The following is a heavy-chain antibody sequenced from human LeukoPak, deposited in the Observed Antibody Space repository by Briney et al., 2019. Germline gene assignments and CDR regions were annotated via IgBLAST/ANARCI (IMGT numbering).Heavy chain of an antibody. CDR2: LSGSGVTT. D-gene: IGHD6-13*01. CDR1: GFTFSNYA. J-gene: IGHJ4*02. V-gene: IGHV3-23*01. Sequence: GGSLRLSCAASGFTFSNYAMSWVRQAPGKGLEWVSALSGSGVTTYYADSVKGRFTISRDNSKNTLYLQMNSLRAEDTAVYYCAKVASISWYAYFDYWGRGTLVTVSS. CDR3: AKVASISWYAYFDY.